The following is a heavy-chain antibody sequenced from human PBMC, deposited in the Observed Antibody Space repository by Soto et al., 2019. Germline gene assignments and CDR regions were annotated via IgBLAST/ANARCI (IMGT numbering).Heavy chain of an antibody. J-gene: IGHJ5*02. D-gene: IGHD6-13*01. CDR3: ARGIAAAGTNWFDP. CDR1: GFTFSSYD. Sequence: EVQLVESGGGLVQPGGSLRLSCAASGFTFSSYDMHWVRQATGKGLEWVSAIGTAGDPYYPGSMKGRFTISRENAKNSLYLQMNSLRAGDTAVYYCARGIAAAGTNWFDPWGQGTLVTVSS. CDR2: IGTAGDP. V-gene: IGHV3-13*05.